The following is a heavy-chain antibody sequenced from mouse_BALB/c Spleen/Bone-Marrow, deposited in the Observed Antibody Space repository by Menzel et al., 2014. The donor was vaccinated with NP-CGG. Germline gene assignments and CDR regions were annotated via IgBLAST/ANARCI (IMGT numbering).Heavy chain of an antibody. Sequence: QVQLQQPGAELVRPGASVKLSCKASGYTFTSYWINWVRQRLGQGLEWIGNIYPSDSYTNYNQKFKDKATLTVDKSSSTAYMQLSSPTSEDSAVYYCTRGYYGSSYGYWGQGTTLTGSS. J-gene: IGHJ2*01. CDR3: TRGYYGSSYGY. D-gene: IGHD1-1*01. CDR2: IYPSDSYT. V-gene: IGHV1-69*02. CDR1: GYTFTSYW.